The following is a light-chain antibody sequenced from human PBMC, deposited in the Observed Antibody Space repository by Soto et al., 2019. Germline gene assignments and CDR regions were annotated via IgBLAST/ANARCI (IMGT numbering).Light chain of an antibody. Sequence: EIVMTQSPATLSVSPGERATLSCRASQSVSSNLAWYQQKPGQAPRLLIYGASTRATGIPARFSGSGSGTEFTLTISSLQPEDFAIYFCQQLKNYPITFGQGTRLEIK. CDR3: QQLKNYPIT. V-gene: IGKV3-15*01. CDR1: QSVSSN. CDR2: GAS. J-gene: IGKJ5*01.